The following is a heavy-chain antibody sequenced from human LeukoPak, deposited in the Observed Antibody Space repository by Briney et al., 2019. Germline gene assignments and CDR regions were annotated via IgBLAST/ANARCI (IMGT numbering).Heavy chain of an antibody. V-gene: IGHV6-1*01. Sequence: SQTPSLTCAISGDSVSGNSTAYNWIRQSPSRGLEWLGRTYYRSKWYNDYAVSVKSRIIINPDTSKNQLSLQLKSVTPEDTAVYYCARGGQGDGYSADEAFDFWGQGTMVTVS. CDR1: GDSVSGNSTA. CDR2: TYYRSKWYN. D-gene: IGHD5-24*01. CDR3: ARGGQGDGYSADEAFDF. J-gene: IGHJ3*01.